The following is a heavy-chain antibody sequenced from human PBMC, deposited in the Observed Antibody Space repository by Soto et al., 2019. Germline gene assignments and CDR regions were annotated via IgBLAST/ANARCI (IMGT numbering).Heavy chain of an antibody. CDR1: GYTFTSYD. Sequence: QVQLVQSGAEVRKPGASVKVSCEASGYTFTSYDIYWVRQATGQGLEWMGWMNPSTGNSGHAQKFQGRVTMTSDTSISTAHMELSSLRSEDTAVYYCARRAETNGWNGFGADKYYFDFWGQGTLVTVSS. D-gene: IGHD1-1*01. CDR3: ARRAETNGWNGFGADKYYFDF. CDR2: MNPSTGNS. V-gene: IGHV1-8*01. J-gene: IGHJ4*02.